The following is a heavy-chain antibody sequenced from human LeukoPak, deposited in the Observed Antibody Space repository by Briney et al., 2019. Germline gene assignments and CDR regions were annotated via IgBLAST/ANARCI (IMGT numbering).Heavy chain of an antibody. V-gene: IGHV3-30-3*01. CDR1: GFTFSSYA. J-gene: IGHJ6*02. Sequence: PGRSLRLSCAASGFTFSSYAMHWVRQAPGKGLEWVAVISYDGSNKYYADSVKGRFTISSDNSKNTLYLQMNSLRAEDTAVYYCARDRSIYYDFWSGYYVDYYYYGMDVWGQGTTVTVSS. CDR2: ISYDGSNK. CDR3: ARDRSIYYDFWSGYYVDYYYYGMDV. D-gene: IGHD3-3*01.